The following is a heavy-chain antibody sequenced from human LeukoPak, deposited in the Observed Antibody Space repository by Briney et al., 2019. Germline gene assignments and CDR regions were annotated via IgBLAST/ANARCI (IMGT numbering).Heavy chain of an antibody. J-gene: IGHJ5*02. CDR1: GYTLTELS. Sequence: ASVKVSCKVSGYTLTELSMHWVRQAPGKGLEWMGGFDPEDGETIYAQKFQGRVTMTEDTSRDTAYMELSSLRSEDTAVYYCATDISCSSTSCYRGWFDPWGQGTLVTVSS. D-gene: IGHD2-2*01. V-gene: IGHV1-24*01. CDR3: ATDISCSSTSCYRGWFDP. CDR2: FDPEDGET.